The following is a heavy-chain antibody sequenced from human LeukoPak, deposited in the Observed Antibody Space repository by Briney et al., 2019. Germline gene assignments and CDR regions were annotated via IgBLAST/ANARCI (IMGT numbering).Heavy chain of an antibody. Sequence: PGGSLRLSCAASGFTFSSYSMNWVRQAPGKGLEWVSYISSSGSTIYYADSVKGRFTISRDNSKNTLYLQMNSLRAEDTAVYYCAKETSEITMIVVVITYFDYWGQGTLVIVSS. CDR3: AKETSEITMIVVVITYFDY. CDR2: ISSSGSTI. J-gene: IGHJ4*02. V-gene: IGHV3-48*01. D-gene: IGHD3-22*01. CDR1: GFTFSSYS.